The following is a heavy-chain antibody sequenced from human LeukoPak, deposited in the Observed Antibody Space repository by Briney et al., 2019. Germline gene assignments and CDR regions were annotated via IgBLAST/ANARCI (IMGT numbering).Heavy chain of an antibody. V-gene: IGHV3-74*01. J-gene: IGHJ4*02. CDR1: GFTFSSYW. CDR2: IASDGSST. CDR3: ARGRPHGNDY. Sequence: GGSLRLSCAASGFTFSSYWMNWVRQAPGKGLVWVSRIASDGSSTTYADSVKGRFSISRDNAKNTLCLQMNSLRVEDTAVYYCARGRPHGNDYWGQGTLVTASS. D-gene: IGHD4-23*01.